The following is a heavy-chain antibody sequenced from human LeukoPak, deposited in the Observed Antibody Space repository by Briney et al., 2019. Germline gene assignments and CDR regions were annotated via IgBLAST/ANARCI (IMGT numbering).Heavy chain of an antibody. CDR1: GFTFDDYE. Sequence: SLLLSCAASGFTFDDYEMSCVRAAAGKGLEWVAVIWCDGSKKYHADSVKGRFTISRDNSKNTLYLKISSPRAEETAVYYSARAQDYDNSGFLDGFDIWGQGTMVTVSS. CDR3: ARAQDYDNSGFLDGFDI. D-gene: IGHD3-22*01. J-gene: IGHJ3*02. CDR2: IWCDGSKK. V-gene: IGHV3-33*08.